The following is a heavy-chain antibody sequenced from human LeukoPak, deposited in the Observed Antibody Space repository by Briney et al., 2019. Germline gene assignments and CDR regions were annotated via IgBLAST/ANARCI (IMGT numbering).Heavy chain of an antibody. D-gene: IGHD4-11*01. CDR1: GFTFSSYA. CDR2: IGGSGANT. CDR3: AKRGVYGNFYFDY. V-gene: IGHV3-23*01. Sequence: GGSLRLSCAASGFTFSSYAMSWVRQAPGKGLEWVSTIGGSGANTYYADSLRGRFTISRDNSKNTLYLQMNSLRAEDTAVYYCAKRGVYGNFYFDYWGRGTLATVSS. J-gene: IGHJ4*02.